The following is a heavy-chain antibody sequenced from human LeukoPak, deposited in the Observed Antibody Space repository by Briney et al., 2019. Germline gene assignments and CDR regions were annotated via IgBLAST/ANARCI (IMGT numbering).Heavy chain of an antibody. Sequence: AGGSVRLSCAVSGFTFSNYAMSWVRQAPGKGLEWVSAISGSGGSTYYADSVKGRFTISRDNAKNSLYLQMNSLRAEDTAVYYCAVRRGIYYWGQGTLVTVSS. CDR2: ISGSGGST. J-gene: IGHJ4*02. CDR3: AVRRGIYY. CDR1: GFTFSNYA. V-gene: IGHV3-23*01.